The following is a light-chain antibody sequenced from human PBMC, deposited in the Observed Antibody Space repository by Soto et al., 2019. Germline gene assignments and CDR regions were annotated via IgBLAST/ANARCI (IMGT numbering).Light chain of an antibody. V-gene: IGKV1-5*03. CDR1: QSISIW. Sequence: DIQMTQSPSTLSASVGDRVTITCRASQSISIWLAWYQHKAGKAPKLLSYKASSLESGVPSRFSGSGSGTEFTLTISSLEPDDFATYYCQQYNRYWTFGQGTKVEIK. J-gene: IGKJ1*01. CDR3: QQYNRYWT. CDR2: KAS.